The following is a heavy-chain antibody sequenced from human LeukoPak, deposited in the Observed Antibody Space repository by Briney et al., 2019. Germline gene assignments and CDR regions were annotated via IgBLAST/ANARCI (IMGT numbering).Heavy chain of an antibody. Sequence: ASVTVSCKASGYTFTGYYMHWVRQAPGQGLEWMGWINPNSGGTNYAQKFQGRVTMTRDTSISTAYMELSRLRSDDTAVYYCARDSPPEFYGDYVPLHYWGQGTLVTVSS. J-gene: IGHJ4*02. CDR3: ARDSPPEFYGDYVPLHY. CDR2: INPNSGGT. CDR1: GYTFTGYY. V-gene: IGHV1-2*02. D-gene: IGHD4-17*01.